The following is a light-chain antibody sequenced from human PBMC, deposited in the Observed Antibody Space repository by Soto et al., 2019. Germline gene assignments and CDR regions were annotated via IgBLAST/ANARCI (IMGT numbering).Light chain of an antibody. J-gene: IGLJ1*01. CDR3: KLYTRDSTYV. CDR2: DVT. V-gene: IGLV2-14*03. Sequence: QSALTQPASVSVSPGQAVTTSSTGTGSDIGTYNYVSWYQHHPGKAPKFIIYDVTNRPSGFSDRFSGSKSGNTASLTISGLQAEDEADYFCKLYTRDSTYVFGTGTKVTVL. CDR1: GSDIGTYNY.